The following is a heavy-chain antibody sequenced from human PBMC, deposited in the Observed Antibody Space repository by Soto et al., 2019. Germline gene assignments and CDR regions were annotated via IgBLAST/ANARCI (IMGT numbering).Heavy chain of an antibody. CDR1: GGSISSYY. J-gene: IGHJ5*02. V-gene: IGHV4-59*01. CDR3: ARDRGITIFGVVNGTGFDP. CDR2: IYYSGST. D-gene: IGHD3-3*01. Sequence: PSETLSLTCTVSGGSISSYYWSWIRQPPGKGLEWIGYIYYSGSTNYNPSLKSRVTISVDTSKNQFSLKLSSVTAADTAVYYCARDRGITIFGVVNGTGFDPWGQGTLVTVSS.